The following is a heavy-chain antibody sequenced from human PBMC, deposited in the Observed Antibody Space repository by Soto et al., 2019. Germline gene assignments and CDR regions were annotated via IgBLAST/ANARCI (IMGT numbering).Heavy chain of an antibody. D-gene: IGHD1-26*01. J-gene: IGHJ4*02. CDR1: GLPFSNQG. CDR2: IYYDGSNE. Sequence: QVQLVESGGAVVQLGGSLRPSWEASGLPFSNQGRHWVRRAPAKGLEWVAGIYYDGSNEYYADSVKGRFTISRDNSKNTVYLQMNSLRVEDTAVYYCARGRGSGSFYQLDYWGQGTLVTVSS. V-gene: IGHV3-33*01. CDR3: ARGRGSGSFYQLDY.